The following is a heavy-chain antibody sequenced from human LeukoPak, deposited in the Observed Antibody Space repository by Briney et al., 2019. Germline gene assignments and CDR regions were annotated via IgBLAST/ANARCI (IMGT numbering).Heavy chain of an antibody. V-gene: IGHV4-61*02. CDR2: IYTSGST. Sequence: SQTLSLTCTVSGGSISSGSYYWSWIRQPAGKGLEWIGRIYTSGSTNYNPSLKSRVTMSVDTSKNQFSLKLSSVTAADTAVYYCARDLRYYDSSGKAYYYFMDVWGKGTTVTVSS. J-gene: IGHJ6*03. CDR3: ARDLRYYDSSGKAYYYFMDV. CDR1: GGSISSGSYY. D-gene: IGHD3-22*01.